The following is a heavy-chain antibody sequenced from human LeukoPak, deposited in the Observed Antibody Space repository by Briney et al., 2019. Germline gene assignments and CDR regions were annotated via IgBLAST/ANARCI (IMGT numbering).Heavy chain of an antibody. V-gene: IGHV3-21*04. CDR2: ITSSNNYI. J-gene: IGHJ4*02. D-gene: IGHD6-13*01. CDR1: GFTFSSYS. CDR3: AKSRAADTTLLFDY. Sequence: GGSLRLSCAGSGFTFSSYSMNWVRQAPGKGLEWVSSITSSNNYIYYADSMKGRFTISRDNAKNTLYLQMSSLRAEDTAVYYCAKSRAADTTLLFDYWGQGTLVTVSS.